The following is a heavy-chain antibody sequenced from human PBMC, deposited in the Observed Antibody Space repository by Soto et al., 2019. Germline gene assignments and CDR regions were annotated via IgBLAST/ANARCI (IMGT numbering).Heavy chain of an antibody. J-gene: IGHJ4*02. CDR3: ARGPQYSSSSYFDY. V-gene: IGHV1-18*01. Sequence: ASVKVSCKASGYTFTSYGISWVRQAPGQGLEWMGWISAYNGNTNYAQKLQGRVTMTTDTSTSTAYMELRSLRSGDTAVYYCARGPQYSSSSYFDYWGQGTLVTVSS. CDR2: ISAYNGNT. D-gene: IGHD6-6*01. CDR1: GYTFTSYG.